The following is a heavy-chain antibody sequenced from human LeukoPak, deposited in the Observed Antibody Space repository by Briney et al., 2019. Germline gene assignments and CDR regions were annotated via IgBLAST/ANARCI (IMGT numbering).Heavy chain of an antibody. V-gene: IGHV1-8*01. CDR2: MNPKSGNT. J-gene: IGHJ4*02. Sequence: ASAKVSSKASGYTPTSYTINTVRQTTGQGLEWMGWMNPKSGNTGYAQKFQGRVTMTRNTSISTAYMELSSLRSEDTAVYYCARYGDYFDYWGQGTLVTVSS. CDR3: ARYGDYFDY. CDR1: GYTPTSYT. D-gene: IGHD4-17*01.